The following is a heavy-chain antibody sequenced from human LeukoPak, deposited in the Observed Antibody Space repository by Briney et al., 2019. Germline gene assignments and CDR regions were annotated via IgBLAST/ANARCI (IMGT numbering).Heavy chain of an antibody. CDR1: GYTFTGYY. J-gene: IGHJ4*02. CDR2: INPNSGGT. Sequence: ASVKVSCTASGYTFTGYYMHWVRQAPGQGLEWMGRINPNSGGTNYAQKFQGRVTMTRDTSISTAYMELSRLRSDDTAVYYCARDEDYYDSSGYLTGDGYWGQGTLVTVSS. V-gene: IGHV1-2*06. CDR3: ARDEDYYDSSGYLTGDGY. D-gene: IGHD3-22*01.